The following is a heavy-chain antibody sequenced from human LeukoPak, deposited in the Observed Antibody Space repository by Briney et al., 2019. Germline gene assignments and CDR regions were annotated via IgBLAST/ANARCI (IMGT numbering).Heavy chain of an antibody. D-gene: IGHD3-3*01. CDR2: MSYNGNK. J-gene: IGHJ4*02. V-gene: IGHV3-30*03. Sequence: GSLRLSCAASGFTFTSYGFHWVRQALGKALEWVAFMSYNGNKKYGDSVKGRFTISRDNAKNSLYLQMNSLRVEDTAVYYCARARSGYNDYWGQGTLVIVSS. CDR1: GFTFTSYG. CDR3: ARARSGYNDY.